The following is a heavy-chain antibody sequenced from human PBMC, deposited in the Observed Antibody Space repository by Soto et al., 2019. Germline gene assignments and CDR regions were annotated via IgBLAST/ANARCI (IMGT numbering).Heavy chain of an antibody. D-gene: IGHD2-21*02. CDR3: ARDGRYCGGDCYSYYYYYGMDV. J-gene: IGHJ6*02. Sequence: QVQLVESGGGVVQPGRSLRLSCAASGFTFSSYGMHWVRQAPGKGLEWVAVICYDGSNTYYADSVKGRFTISRDNSKNTLYLQMNSLRAEDTAVYYCARDGRYCGGDCYSYYYYYGMDVWGQGTTVTVSS. CDR2: ICYDGSNT. V-gene: IGHV3-33*01. CDR1: GFTFSSYG.